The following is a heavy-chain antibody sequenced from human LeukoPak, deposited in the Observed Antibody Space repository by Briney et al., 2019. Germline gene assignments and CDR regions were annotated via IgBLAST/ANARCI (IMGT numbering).Heavy chain of an antibody. CDR2: ISGSGGST. D-gene: IGHD6-19*01. J-gene: IGHJ4*02. CDR1: GFTFSDYY. Sequence: GGSLRLSCAASGFTFSDYYMTWLRQAPGKGLEWVSAISGSGGSTYYADSVKGRFTISRDNSKNTLYLQMNSLRAEDTAAYYCAKVPSSGWYALGYWGQGTLVTVSS. V-gene: IGHV3-23*01. CDR3: AKVPSSGWYALGY.